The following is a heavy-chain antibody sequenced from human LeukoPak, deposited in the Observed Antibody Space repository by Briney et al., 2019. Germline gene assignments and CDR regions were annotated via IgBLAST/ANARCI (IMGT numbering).Heavy chain of an antibody. V-gene: IGHV4-59*12. J-gene: IGHJ4*02. Sequence: SETLSLTCTVSGGSISSYYWSWIRQPPGKGLEWIGYIYYSGSTYYNPSLKSRVTISVDRSKNQFSLKLSSVTAADTAVYYCARDHWGGFDYWGQGTLVTVSS. CDR3: ARDHWGGFDY. CDR2: IYYSGST. D-gene: IGHD7-27*01. CDR1: GGSISSYY.